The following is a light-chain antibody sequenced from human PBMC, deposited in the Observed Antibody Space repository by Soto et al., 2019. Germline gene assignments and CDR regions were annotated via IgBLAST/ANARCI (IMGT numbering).Light chain of an antibody. V-gene: IGKV1-39*01. CDR2: DGS. CDR3: QESYSARPT. CDR1: QSIRTY. J-gene: IGKJ3*01. Sequence: DIQMTQSPSSLSASVGDRVTITCRASQSIRTYLNWYQQKPGKAPNLLIYDGSILESGVPSRFSGSGSGTDFTLTISSVQPEDFATYYCQESYSARPTFGPGTTVDIK.